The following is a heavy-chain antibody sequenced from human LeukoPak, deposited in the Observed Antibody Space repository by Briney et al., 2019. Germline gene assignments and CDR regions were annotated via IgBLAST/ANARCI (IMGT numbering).Heavy chain of an antibody. CDR1: GFTFSTYT. CDR3: ARSLYSSTWYYFDY. D-gene: IGHD6-13*01. J-gene: IGHJ4*02. Sequence: PGGSLRLSCAASGFTFSTYTVHWVRQAPGKGLEWVALISYDGSNKYYADSVKGRFTISRDNSKNTLYLQMNSLRAEDTAMYYCARSLYSSTWYYFDYWGQGTLVTVSS. CDR2: ISYDGSNK. V-gene: IGHV3-30*04.